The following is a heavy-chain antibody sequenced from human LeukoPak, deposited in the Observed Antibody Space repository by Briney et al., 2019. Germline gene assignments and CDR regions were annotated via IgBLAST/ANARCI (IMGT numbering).Heavy chain of an antibody. CDR3: ARHGLSDY. V-gene: IGHV4-39*01. CDR1: YY. Sequence: YYMSWIRQAPGKGLEWIGSIYYSGSTYYNPSLKSRVTISVDTSKNQFSLKLSSVTAADTAVYYCARHGLSDYWGQGTLVTVSS. CDR2: IYYSGST. D-gene: IGHD3/OR15-3a*01. J-gene: IGHJ4*02.